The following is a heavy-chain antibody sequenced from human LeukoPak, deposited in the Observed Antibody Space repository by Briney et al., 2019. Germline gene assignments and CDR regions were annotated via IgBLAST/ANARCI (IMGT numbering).Heavy chain of an antibody. Sequence: PGGSLRLSCAASGFTFSNAWMSWVRQAPGKGLEWVGRIKSKTDGGTTDYAAPVKGRFTISRDDSKNTLYLQMNSLKTEDTAVYYCTTDLGVTLGPSSGYSGAVDYWGQGTLVTVSS. CDR3: TTDLGVTLGPSSGYSGAVDY. CDR2: IKSKTDGGTT. J-gene: IGHJ4*02. D-gene: IGHD3-22*01. V-gene: IGHV3-15*01. CDR1: GFTFSNAW.